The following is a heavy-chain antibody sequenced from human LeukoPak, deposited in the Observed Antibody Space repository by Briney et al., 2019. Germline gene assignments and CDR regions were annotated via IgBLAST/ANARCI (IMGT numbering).Heavy chain of an antibody. J-gene: IGHJ3*02. CDR1: GFTFSSFA. V-gene: IGHV3-23*01. D-gene: IGHD3-22*01. CDR3: SKDLWLGTYYDSRTI. Sequence: GGSLRLSCAASGFTFSSFAMNWVRQAPGKGLECVASISASDGRTYYADSAKGRFTTSRDNSKDTLFLQMNSLRADDTAVYYCSKDLWLGTYYDSRTIWGQGTMVTVSS. CDR2: ISASDGRT.